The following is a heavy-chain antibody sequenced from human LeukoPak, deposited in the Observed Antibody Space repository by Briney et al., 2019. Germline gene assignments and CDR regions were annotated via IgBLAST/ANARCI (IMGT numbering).Heavy chain of an antibody. CDR2: IYYSGST. D-gene: IGHD6-19*01. V-gene: IGHV4-59*01. Sequence: SETQSLTCTVSGGSISSYYWSWLRQPPGKGLEWIGYIYYSGSTNYNPSLKSRVTISVDTSKNQFSLKLSSVTAADTAVYYCARVGRRSVAGTAFDPWGQGTLVTVSS. CDR1: GGSISSYY. J-gene: IGHJ5*02. CDR3: ARVGRRSVAGTAFDP.